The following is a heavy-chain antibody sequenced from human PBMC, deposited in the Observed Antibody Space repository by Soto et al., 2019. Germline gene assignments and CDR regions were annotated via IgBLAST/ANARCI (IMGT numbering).Heavy chain of an antibody. V-gene: IGHV4-61*03. CDR1: AGSVSNASFS. J-gene: IGHJ2*01. Sequence: QVQLQESGPGLVKPSDTLSLTCSVSAGSVSNASFSWTWILQAPGTGLEYIGYLFYTGVTNYNPPLSSRVTISLDTSKNHFALKLNSMTAADTAVYYCVRVLDSSWYADLWGRGTLVTVSS. CDR2: LFYTGVT. CDR3: VRVLDSSWYADL. D-gene: IGHD3-22*01.